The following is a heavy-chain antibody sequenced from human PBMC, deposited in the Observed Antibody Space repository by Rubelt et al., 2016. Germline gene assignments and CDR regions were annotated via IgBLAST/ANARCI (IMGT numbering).Heavy chain of an antibody. CDR1: GFYFSSCW. CDR3: AKDRSVAGRGGLDY. Sequence: GGSLRLSCAASGFYFSSCWVNWLRQAPGKGLEWVANIRQDGSEKFYVDSVKGRFTISRDNAKNSLYLQMNSLRAEDTAVYYCAKDRSVAGRGGLDYWGQGTLVTVSS. CDR2: IRQDGSEK. V-gene: IGHV3-7*01. J-gene: IGHJ4*02. D-gene: IGHD6-19*01.